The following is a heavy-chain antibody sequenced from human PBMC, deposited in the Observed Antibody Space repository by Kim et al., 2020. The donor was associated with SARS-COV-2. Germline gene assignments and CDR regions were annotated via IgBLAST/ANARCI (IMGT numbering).Heavy chain of an antibody. D-gene: IGHD3-10*01. V-gene: IGHV3-66*01. J-gene: IGHJ6*02. Sequence: GGSLRLSCAASGFTVSSNYMSWVRQAPGKGLEWVSVIYSGGSTYYADSVKGRFTISRDNSKNTLYLQMNSLRAEDTAVYYCARDRRVRGVSDYYYYGMDVWGQGTTVTVSS. CDR2: IYSGGST. CDR1: GFTVSSNY. CDR3: ARDRRVRGVSDYYYYGMDV.